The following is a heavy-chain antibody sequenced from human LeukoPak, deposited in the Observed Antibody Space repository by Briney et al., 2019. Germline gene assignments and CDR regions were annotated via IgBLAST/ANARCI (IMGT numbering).Heavy chain of an antibody. CDR2: IYYSGST. V-gene: IGHV4-39*07. CDR1: GGSISSSSYY. D-gene: IGHD1-26*01. CDR3: ARDSLVGAYYYFDF. J-gene: IGHJ4*02. Sequence: SETLSLTCTVSGGSISSSSYYWGWIRQPPGKGLEWIGSIYYSGSTYYNPSLKSRVTISVDTSKNQFSLKLSSVTAAVTAVCYCARDSLVGAYYYFDFWGQGTLVTVSS.